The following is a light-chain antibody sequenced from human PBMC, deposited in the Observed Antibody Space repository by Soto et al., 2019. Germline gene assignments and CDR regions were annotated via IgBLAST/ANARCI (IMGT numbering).Light chain of an antibody. CDR3: QQYNNWPYT. CDR2: DAS. V-gene: IGKV3-15*01. CDR1: QSVSSN. J-gene: IGKJ2*01. Sequence: EIVMTQSPATLSVSPGERDTLSCRASQSVSSNLAWYQQKPGQAPRLLIYDASTRATGIPARFSGSGSGTEFTLTISSLQSEDFAVYYCQQYNNWPYTFGQGTKLEIK.